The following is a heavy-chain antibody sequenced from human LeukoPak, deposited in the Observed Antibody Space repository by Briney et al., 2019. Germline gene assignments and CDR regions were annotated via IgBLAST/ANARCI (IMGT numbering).Heavy chain of an antibody. D-gene: IGHD1-26*01. CDR3: AKGAPRGSYGDES. J-gene: IGHJ4*02. V-gene: IGHV3-30-3*01. Sequence: GGSLRLSCAASGFTFSSYAMHWVRQAPGKGLEWVAVISYDGSNKYYADSVKGRFTISRDNSKNTLYLQMNSLRAEDTAVYYCAKGAPRGSYGDESWGQGTLVTVSS. CDR2: ISYDGSNK. CDR1: GFTFSSYA.